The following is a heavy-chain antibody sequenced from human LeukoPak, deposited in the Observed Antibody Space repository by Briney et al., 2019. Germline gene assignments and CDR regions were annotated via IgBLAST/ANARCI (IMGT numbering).Heavy chain of an antibody. CDR3: AREIGGITIFGVVTRQGWFDP. CDR2: IIPIFGTA. D-gene: IGHD3-3*01. Sequence: SSVKVSCKASGGTFSSYAISWVRQAPGQGLEWMGGIIPIFGTANYAQKFQGRVTITTDESTSTAYMELSRRRSEDTAVYYCAREIGGITIFGVVTRQGWFDPWGQGTLVTVSS. V-gene: IGHV1-69*05. CDR1: GGTFSSYA. J-gene: IGHJ5*02.